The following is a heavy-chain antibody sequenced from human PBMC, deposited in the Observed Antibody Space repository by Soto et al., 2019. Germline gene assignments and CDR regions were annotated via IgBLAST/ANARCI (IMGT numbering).Heavy chain of an antibody. V-gene: IGHV4-39*01. CDR2: IYYIGST. Sequence: LSLTFTVSGGSISSSSYYWCWIRQPPGKGLEWIVIIYYIGSTYYNPXXKSRVTIXXDTSKNQFSLXLSSVXSSDTAVYYCARHPGYGLYYFDYWRQGTLVTVSS. D-gene: IGHD5-18*01. J-gene: IGHJ4*02. CDR3: ARHPGYGLYYFDY. CDR1: GGSISSSSYY.